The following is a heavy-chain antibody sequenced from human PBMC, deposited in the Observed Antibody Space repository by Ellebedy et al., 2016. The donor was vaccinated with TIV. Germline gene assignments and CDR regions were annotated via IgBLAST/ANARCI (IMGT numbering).Heavy chain of an antibody. J-gene: IGHJ4*02. CDR2: ISSAGATI. CDR1: GFTFSDHY. V-gene: IGHV3-11*01. D-gene: IGHD4-11*01. CDR3: AREMYSNPDH. Sequence: GESLKISCVASGFTFSDHYMHWVRQAPGKGLEWVSFISSAGATIKYADSVKGRFTISRDNAKNSLYLQMNSLRAEDTAVYFCAREMYSNPDHWGQGTLVTVSS.